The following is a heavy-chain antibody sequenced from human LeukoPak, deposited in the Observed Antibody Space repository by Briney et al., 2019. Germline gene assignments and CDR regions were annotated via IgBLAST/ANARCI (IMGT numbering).Heavy chain of an antibody. J-gene: IGHJ5*02. D-gene: IGHD4-17*01. V-gene: IGHV3-48*01. CDR1: GFTFSSYS. CDR3: AKDLGPPHLRKAGWFDP. CDR2: ISSSSSTI. Sequence: TGGSLRLSCAASGFTFSSYSMNWVRQAPGKGLEWVSYISSSSSTIYYADSVKGRFTISRDNSKNTLYLQMNSLRAEDTAVYYCAKDLGPPHLRKAGWFDPWGQGTLVTVSS.